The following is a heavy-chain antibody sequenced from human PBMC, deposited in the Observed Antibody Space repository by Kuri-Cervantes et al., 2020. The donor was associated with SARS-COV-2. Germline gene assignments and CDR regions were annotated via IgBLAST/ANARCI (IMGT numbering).Heavy chain of an antibody. J-gene: IGHJ4*02. CDR3: ARERGYSGYDRGYYFDY. D-gene: IGHD5-12*01. CDR1: GFTFSSYS. CDR2: IYYSGST. V-gene: IGHV4-39*07. Sequence: GSLRLSCAASGFTFSSYSMNWVRQAPGKGLEWIGSIYYSGSTYYNPPLKSRVTISVDKSKNQFSLKLSSVTAADTAVYYCARERGYSGYDRGYYFDYWGQGTLVTVSS.